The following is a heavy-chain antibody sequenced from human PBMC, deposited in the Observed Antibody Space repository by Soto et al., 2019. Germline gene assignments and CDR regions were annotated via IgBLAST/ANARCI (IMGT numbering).Heavy chain of an antibody. D-gene: IGHD6-13*01. Sequence: GGSLRLSCAASGFTFSSYGMHWVRQAPGKGLEWVAVISYDGSNKYYADSVKGRFTISRGNSKNTLYLQMNSLRAEDKAVYYCAKAPSSSWGDYDFYGMDVWGQGTTVTVSS. CDR1: GFTFSSYG. V-gene: IGHV3-30*18. J-gene: IGHJ6*02. CDR3: AKAPSSSWGDYDFYGMDV. CDR2: ISYDGSNK.